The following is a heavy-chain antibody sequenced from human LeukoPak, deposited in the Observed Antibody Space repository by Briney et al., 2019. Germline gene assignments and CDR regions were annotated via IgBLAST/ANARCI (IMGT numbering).Heavy chain of an antibody. D-gene: IGHD6-19*01. Sequence: GGSLRLSCAASGFTVSSNYMSWVRQAPGKGLEWVSVIYSGGSTYYADSVKGRFTISRDNSKNTLYLQMNSLRAEDTAVYYCAKIALFEQWLYYFDYWGQGTLVTVSS. J-gene: IGHJ4*02. CDR1: GFTVSSNY. CDR3: AKIALFEQWLYYFDY. V-gene: IGHV3-53*05. CDR2: IYSGGST.